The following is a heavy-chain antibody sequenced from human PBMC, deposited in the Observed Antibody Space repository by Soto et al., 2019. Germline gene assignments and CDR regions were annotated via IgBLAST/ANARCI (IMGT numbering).Heavy chain of an antibody. CDR3: AHRPLGSSWFDY. Sequence: SGPTLVNPTQTLTLTCTFSGFSLTTSGVGVGWVRQPPGKALEWLTLIYWDDDKRYSPSLKSRLTITKDTSKNQVVLTMTNMDPVDTATYYCAHRPLGSSWFDYCGQRTLVTVSA. V-gene: IGHV2-5*02. CDR1: GFSLTTSGVG. J-gene: IGHJ4*02. CDR2: IYWDDDK. D-gene: IGHD6-13*01.